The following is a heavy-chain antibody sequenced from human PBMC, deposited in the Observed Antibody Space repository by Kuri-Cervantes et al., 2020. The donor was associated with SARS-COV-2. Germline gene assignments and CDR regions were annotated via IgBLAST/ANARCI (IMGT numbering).Heavy chain of an antibody. CDR3: AKLASPFLEWLFFRTRDAFDI. CDR2: IYPSGGTI. D-gene: IGHD3-3*01. Sequence: GGSLRLSCAASGFTFSDYYMTWIRQAPGKGLEWVANIYPSGGTIYYADSVKGRFTISRDNAKNSLYLQMNSLRAEDTAVYYCAKLASPFLEWLFFRTRDAFDIWGQGTMVTVSS. V-gene: IGHV3-11*04. J-gene: IGHJ3*02. CDR1: GFTFSDYY.